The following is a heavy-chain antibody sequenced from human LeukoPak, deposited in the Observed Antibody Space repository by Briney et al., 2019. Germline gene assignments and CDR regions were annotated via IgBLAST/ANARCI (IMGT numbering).Heavy chain of an antibody. J-gene: IGHJ6*03. CDR1: GGSISTGAYY. CDR3: AGGGRHIVVVTAILYYYYYMDV. Sequence: PSETLSFTCSVSGGSISTGAYYWSWIRQPPGKGLEWIGEINHSGSTNYNPSLKSRVTISVDTSKNQFSLKLSSVTAADTAVYYCAGGGRHIVVVTAILYYYYYMDVWGKGTTVTISS. CDR2: INHSGST. V-gene: IGHV4-34*01. D-gene: IGHD2-21*02.